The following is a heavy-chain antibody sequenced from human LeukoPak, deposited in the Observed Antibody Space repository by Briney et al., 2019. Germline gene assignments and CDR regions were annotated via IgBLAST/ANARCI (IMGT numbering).Heavy chain of an antibody. V-gene: IGHV3-30-3*01. J-gene: IGHJ6*02. CDR3: ARDSRISRNSYYGMDV. CDR2: TSYDGSKK. CDR1: GFTFSTYA. Sequence: GKSLRLSCAAAGFTFSTYAMHWVRQGPGKGLEWGALTSYDGSKKYYADSVKGRFTISRDKSENTLYLQMDSLRAEDTAVYYCARDSRISRNSYYGMDVWGQGTTVTVSS. D-gene: IGHD2/OR15-2a*01.